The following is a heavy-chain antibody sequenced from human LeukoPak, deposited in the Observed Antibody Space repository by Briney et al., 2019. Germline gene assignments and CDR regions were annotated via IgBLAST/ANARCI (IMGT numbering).Heavy chain of an antibody. Sequence: APVNVSCKASGYTFTSYDINWVRQATGQGLEWMGWMNPNSGNTGYAQKFQGRVTMTRNSSITTAYMELSSLRSEDTAVYYCARRHGRCSDGSCYYPDYWGQGTLVTVSS. CDR2: MNPNSGNT. V-gene: IGHV1-8*01. D-gene: IGHD2-15*01. J-gene: IGHJ4*02. CDR3: ARRHGRCSDGSCYYPDY. CDR1: GYTFTSYD.